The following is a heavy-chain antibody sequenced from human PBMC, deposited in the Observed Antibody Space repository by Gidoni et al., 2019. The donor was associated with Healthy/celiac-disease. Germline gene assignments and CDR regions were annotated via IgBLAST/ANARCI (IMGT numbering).Heavy chain of an antibody. CDR2: ISYDGSNK. Sequence: QVQLVESGGGVVQPGRSLRLSCAAAGFTFSSYAMHWVRQAPGKGLEWGAVISYDGSNKYYADSVKGRFTISRDNSKNTLYLQMNSLRAEDTAVYYCAREGVIAVAGTGYYFDYWGQGTLVTVSS. CDR1: GFTFSSYA. V-gene: IGHV3-30-3*01. D-gene: IGHD6-19*01. J-gene: IGHJ4*02. CDR3: AREGVIAVAGTGYYFDY.